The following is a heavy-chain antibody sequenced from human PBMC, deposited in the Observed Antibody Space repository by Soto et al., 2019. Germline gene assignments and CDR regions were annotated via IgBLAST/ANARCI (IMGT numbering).Heavy chain of an antibody. CDR2: INDIGST. J-gene: IGHJ6*02. CDR1: GGSISSYY. Sequence: SETLSLTCTVSGGSISSYYWTWIRQSPGKGLEWIGYINDIGSTNYNPSLKSRVTISVDTSKKHFSLRLSSVIGADTAVYYCARGSYDYYGMDVWGRGTTVTVSS. V-gene: IGHV4-59*01. CDR3: ARGSYDYYGMDV.